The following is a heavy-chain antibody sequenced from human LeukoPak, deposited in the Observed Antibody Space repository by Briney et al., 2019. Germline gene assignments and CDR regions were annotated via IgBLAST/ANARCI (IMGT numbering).Heavy chain of an antibody. CDR3: ARGSRVLTGYPFDY. J-gene: IGHJ4*02. D-gene: IGHD3-9*01. CDR2: IYYSGST. Sequence: SETLSLTYTVSGGSICSYYWSWIRQPPGKGLEWIGYIYYSGSTNYNPSLKSRVTISVDTSKNQFSLKLSSVTAADTAVYYCARGSRVLTGYPFDYWGQGTLVTVSS. CDR1: GGSICSYY. V-gene: IGHV4-59*01.